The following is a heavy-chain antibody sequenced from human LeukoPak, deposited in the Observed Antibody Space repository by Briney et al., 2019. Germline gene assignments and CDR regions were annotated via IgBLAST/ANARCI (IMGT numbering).Heavy chain of an antibody. CDR3: ARDPRRGQWLVSYFDY. D-gene: IGHD6-19*01. Sequence: ASVTVSCKASGYTFTSYGISWVRQAPGQGLEWMGWISAYNGNTNYAQKLQGRVTMTTDTSTSTAYMELRSLRSDDTAVYYCARDPRRGQWLVSYFDYWGQGTLVTVSS. CDR1: GYTFTSYG. CDR2: ISAYNGNT. J-gene: IGHJ4*02. V-gene: IGHV1-18*01.